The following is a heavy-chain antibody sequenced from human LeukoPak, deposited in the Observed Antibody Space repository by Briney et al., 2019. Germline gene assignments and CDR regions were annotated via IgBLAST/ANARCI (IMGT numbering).Heavy chain of an antibody. CDR1: GGSISSGSYY. V-gene: IGHV4-39*01. J-gene: IGHJ3*02. D-gene: IGHD3-10*01. CDR3: ARHGYYGSGDGSFDI. Sequence: PSETLSLTCTVSGGSISSGSYYWGWIRQPPGKGLEWIGSMYYSGNTYYSPSLKSRVTISVDTSKNQFSLKLSSVTAADTAVYFCARHGYYGSGDGSFDIWAQGTMVTVSS. CDR2: MYYSGNT.